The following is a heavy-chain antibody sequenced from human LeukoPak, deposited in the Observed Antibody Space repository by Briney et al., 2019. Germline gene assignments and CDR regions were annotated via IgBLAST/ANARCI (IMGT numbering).Heavy chain of an antibody. CDR2: ISGSGGST. CDR1: GFTFSSYA. J-gene: IGHJ6*04. Sequence: GGSLRLSCAASGFTFSSYAMSWVRQAPGKGLEWVSAISGSGGSTYYADSVKGRFTISRDNSKNTLYLQMNSLRAEDTAVYYCAKDAYGDYGVYHYYGMDVWGKGTTVTVSS. D-gene: IGHD4-17*01. V-gene: IGHV3-23*01. CDR3: AKDAYGDYGVYHYYGMDV.